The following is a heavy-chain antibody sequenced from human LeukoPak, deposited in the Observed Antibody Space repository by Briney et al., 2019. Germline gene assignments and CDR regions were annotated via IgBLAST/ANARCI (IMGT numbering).Heavy chain of an antibody. D-gene: IGHD3-10*01. Sequence: GGSLRLSCAASKFTFGNYWMTWVRQAPGKGLEWVAVISYDGSNKYYADSVKGRFTISRDNSKNTLYLQMNSLRAEDTAVYYCARKGVLLWFGELLGYFDYWGQGTLVTVSS. V-gene: IGHV3-30*03. J-gene: IGHJ4*02. CDR1: KFTFGNYW. CDR2: ISYDGSNK. CDR3: ARKGVLLWFGELLGYFDY.